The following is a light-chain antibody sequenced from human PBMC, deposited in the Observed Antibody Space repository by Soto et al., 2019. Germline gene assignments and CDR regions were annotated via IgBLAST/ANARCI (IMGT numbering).Light chain of an antibody. Sequence: EIVLTQSPATLSLSPGERATLSCRASQSVSSYFAWYQQKPGQAPRLLIYDASNRATGTPARFSGSGSGTDFTLTISSLEPEDFAVYYCQQRSNWPPALTFGGGTKVEIK. J-gene: IGKJ4*01. V-gene: IGKV3-11*01. CDR2: DAS. CDR1: QSVSSY. CDR3: QQRSNWPPALT.